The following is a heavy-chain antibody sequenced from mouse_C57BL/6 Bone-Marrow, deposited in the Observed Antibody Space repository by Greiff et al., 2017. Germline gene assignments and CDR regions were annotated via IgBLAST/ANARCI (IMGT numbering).Heavy chain of an antibody. CDR2: IDPSDSYT. CDR1: GFTFTSYW. J-gene: IGHJ3*01. CDR3: ARCVYSNYVGRCAY. D-gene: IGHD2-5*01. Sequence: QVQLQQPGAELVMPGASVKLSCTASGFTFTSYWMHWVKQRPGQGLEWIGEIDPSDSYTNYNQKVQGKSTLTVDKSSSTAYMQLSSLSSEDSAVYYCARCVYSNYVGRCAYWGQGTLVTVSA. V-gene: IGHV1-69*01.